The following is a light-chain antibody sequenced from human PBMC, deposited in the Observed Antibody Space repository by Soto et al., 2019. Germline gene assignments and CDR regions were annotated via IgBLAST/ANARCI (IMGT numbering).Light chain of an antibody. Sequence: IVLTQSPATLSLSPGERATLSCRASQSVSSYLAWYQQKPGQAPRLHLYDAPNRATGIPARFSGIGSGTDFTLTISSLEPEYFAVYSCQQRSNWPQNTFGQGTKLEIK. CDR3: QQRSNWPQNT. V-gene: IGKV3-11*01. CDR2: DAP. J-gene: IGKJ2*01. CDR1: QSVSSY.